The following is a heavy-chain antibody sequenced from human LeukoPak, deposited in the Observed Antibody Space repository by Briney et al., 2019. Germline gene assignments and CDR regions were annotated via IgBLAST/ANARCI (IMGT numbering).Heavy chain of an antibody. D-gene: IGHD3-3*01. V-gene: IGHV1-2*02. CDR3: ARGWSGGDDN. J-gene: IGHJ4*02. CDR2: ITPATGGT. Sequence: ASVKVSCKTSGYIFSGPHLHWRRQAPGQEPEWMAWITPATGGTQYKQKFQGRITVTRDTSIRTTYMELSSLTSVDTAVYYCARGWSGGDDNWGQGTLVTVSS. CDR1: GYIFSGPH.